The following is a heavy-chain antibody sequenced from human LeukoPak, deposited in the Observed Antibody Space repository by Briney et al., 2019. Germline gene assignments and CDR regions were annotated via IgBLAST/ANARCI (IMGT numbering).Heavy chain of an antibody. CDR2: IYYTGRT. CDR1: GGSISSSSHS. J-gene: IGHJ4*02. D-gene: IGHD1-26*01. V-gene: IGHV4-39*01. CDR3: ARRGSGSSQWFFDY. Sequence: PSETLSLTCTVSGGSISSSSHSWGWIRQPPGKGLEWTGSIYYTGRTYYNPSLKSRVTISVDTSKNQFSLKLTSVAAADTAVYYCARRGSGSSQWFFDYWGQGSLVTVSS.